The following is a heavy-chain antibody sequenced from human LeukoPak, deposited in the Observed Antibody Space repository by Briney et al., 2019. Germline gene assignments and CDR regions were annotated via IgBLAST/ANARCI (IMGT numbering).Heavy chain of an antibody. D-gene: IGHD1-26*01. V-gene: IGHV1-2*02. Sequence: GASVKVSCKTSGYTFTGYYMHWVRQAPGQGLEWMGWINPNSGGTNYAQNFQGRVTMTRDTSISTAYMELSRLRSDDTAVYYCARDTSWELPFYYYYMDVWGKGTTVTISS. CDR2: INPNSGGT. J-gene: IGHJ6*03. CDR1: GYTFTGYY. CDR3: ARDTSWELPFYYYYMDV.